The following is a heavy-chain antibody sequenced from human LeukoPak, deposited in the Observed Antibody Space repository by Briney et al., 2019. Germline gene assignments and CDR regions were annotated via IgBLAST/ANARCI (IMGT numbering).Heavy chain of an antibody. V-gene: IGHV3-23*01. CDR1: RCSLSSHA. Sequence: GGSRRVFCAASRCSLSSHAMSWVRQAPGKGLEWVSTISANGINTYYADSVKGRFTVSRDNSRNTLYLQMNSLRAEDTAVYYCSKNPYTDGSHWFDPWGQGTLVTVSS. D-gene: IGHD3-16*02. J-gene: IGHJ5*02. CDR3: SKNPYTDGSHWFDP. CDR2: ISANGINT.